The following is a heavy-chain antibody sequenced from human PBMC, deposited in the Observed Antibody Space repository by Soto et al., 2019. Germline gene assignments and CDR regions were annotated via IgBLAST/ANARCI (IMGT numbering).Heavy chain of an antibody. J-gene: IGHJ3*02. Sequence: SETLSLTCTVSGGSISSGDYYWSWIRQPPGKGLEWIGYIYYSGSTYYNPSLKSRVIISVDTSKNQFSLKLSSVTAADTAVYYCVRDPVVRGDASAFDIWGQGAMVTVSS. CDR1: GGSISSGDYY. CDR2: IYYSGST. D-gene: IGHD3-10*01. V-gene: IGHV4-30-4*01. CDR3: VRDPVVRGDASAFDI.